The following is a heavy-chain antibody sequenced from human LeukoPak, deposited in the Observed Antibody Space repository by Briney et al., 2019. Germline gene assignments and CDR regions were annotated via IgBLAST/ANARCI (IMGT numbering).Heavy chain of an antibody. V-gene: IGHV3-30*03. CDR2: ISYDGSNK. D-gene: IGHD2-15*01. CDR1: GFTFSSYG. J-gene: IGHJ1*01. Sequence: GGSLRLSCAASGFTFSSYGMHWVRLAPGKGLEWVAVISYDGSNKYYADSVKGRFTISRDNSKNTLYLQMNSLRAEDTAVYYCARERGEVVVVAATLQHWGQGTLVTVSS. CDR3: ARERGEVVVVAATLQH.